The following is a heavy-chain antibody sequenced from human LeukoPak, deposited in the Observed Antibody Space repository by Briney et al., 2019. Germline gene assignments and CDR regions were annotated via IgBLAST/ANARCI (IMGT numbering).Heavy chain of an antibody. D-gene: IGHD4-17*01. CDR1: GFTFSNYA. J-gene: IGHJ4*02. Sequence: GGSLRLSCAASGFTFSNYAMSWVRQAPGKGLEWVSAFSGSGGGTYYADSVKGRFTISRDISKNAVYLQMNSLRAEDTAVYYCARDPYGDANFDSWGQGTLVTVSS. V-gene: IGHV3-23*01. CDR2: FSGSGGGT. CDR3: ARDPYGDANFDS.